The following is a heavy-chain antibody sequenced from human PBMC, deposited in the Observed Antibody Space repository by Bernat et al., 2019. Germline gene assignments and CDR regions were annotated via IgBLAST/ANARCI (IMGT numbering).Heavy chain of an antibody. Sequence: ELQLLESGGGLVQPGGSLRLSCAASGFTFSSYAMSWVRQSPGKGLEWVSAISGSGGSTYYADSVKGRFTISRDNSKNTLYLQMNSLRAEDTAVYYCAKRVRVAVAGYFDYWGQGTLVTVSS. J-gene: IGHJ4*02. CDR2: ISGSGGST. D-gene: IGHD6-19*01. CDR1: GFTFSSYA. V-gene: IGHV3-23*01. CDR3: AKRVRVAVAGYFDY.